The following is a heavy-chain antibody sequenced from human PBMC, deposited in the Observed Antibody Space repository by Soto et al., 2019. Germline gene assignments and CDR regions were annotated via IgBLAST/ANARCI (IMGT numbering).Heavy chain of an antibody. CDR1: GFTFSSYS. CDR2: ISSSSSYI. V-gene: IGHV3-21*01. D-gene: IGHD2-2*02. CDR3: ARDLLYPGSCSSTSCYIVAEAFDI. J-gene: IGHJ3*02. Sequence: GESLKISCAASGFTFSSYSMNWVRQAPGKGLEWVSSISSSSSYIYYADSVKGRFTISRDNAKNSLYLQMNSLRAEDTAVDYCARDLLYPGSCSSTSCYIVAEAFDIWGQGTMVTVSS.